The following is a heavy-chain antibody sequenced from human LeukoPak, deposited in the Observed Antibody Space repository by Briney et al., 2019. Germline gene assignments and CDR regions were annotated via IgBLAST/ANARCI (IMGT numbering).Heavy chain of an antibody. CDR3: ARDPSIAARRVGNWFDP. V-gene: IGHV3-30*03. Sequence: PGGSLRLSCAASGFTFSSYGMHWVRQAPGKGLEWVAVISYDGGNKYYADSVKGRFTISRDNSKNTLYLQMNSLRAEDTAVYYCARDPSIAARRVGNWFDPWGQGTLVTVSS. J-gene: IGHJ5*02. CDR1: GFTFSSYG. CDR2: ISYDGGNK. D-gene: IGHD6-6*01.